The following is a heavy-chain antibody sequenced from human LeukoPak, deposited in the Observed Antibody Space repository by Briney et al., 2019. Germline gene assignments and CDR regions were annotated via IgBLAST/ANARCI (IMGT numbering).Heavy chain of an antibody. Sequence: SGESLRLTCAASGFTFTPHAMSWVRQAPGKGLEWVSAISDSGDGTYYADFVKGRFTISRDDSKNTLYLQMNSLRAEDTAVYYCARDSPVCSFWGQGTLVTVSS. CDR1: GFTFTPHA. V-gene: IGHV3-23*01. D-gene: IGHD3-10*02. CDR3: ARDSPVCSF. CDR2: ISDSGDGT. J-gene: IGHJ4*02.